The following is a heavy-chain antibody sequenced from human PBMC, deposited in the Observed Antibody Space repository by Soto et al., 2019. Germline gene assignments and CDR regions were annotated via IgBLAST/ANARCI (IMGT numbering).Heavy chain of an antibody. J-gene: IGHJ3*02. V-gene: IGHV1-2*04. D-gene: IGHD2-21*02. CDR1: GYTFTGYY. Sequence: ASVKVSCKASGYTFTGYYMHWVRQAPGQGLEWMGWINPNSGGTNYAQKFQGWVTMTRDTSISTAYMELSRLRSDDTAVYYCARADCGGDCYAFDIWGQGTMVTVSS. CDR2: INPNSGGT. CDR3: ARADCGGDCYAFDI.